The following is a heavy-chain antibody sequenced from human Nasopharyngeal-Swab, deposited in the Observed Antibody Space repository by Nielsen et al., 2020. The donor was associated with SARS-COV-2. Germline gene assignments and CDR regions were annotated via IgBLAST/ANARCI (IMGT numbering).Heavy chain of an antibody. CDR3: ARPRRGYSYGYFDY. Sequence: ASVKVSCKASGYTLTGYYMHWVRQAPGQGLEWMGRINPNSGGTNYAQKFQGRVTMTRDTSISTAYMALSRLRSDDTAVYYCARPRRGYSYGYFDYWGQGTLVTVSS. D-gene: IGHD5-18*01. CDR1: GYTLTGYY. J-gene: IGHJ4*02. V-gene: IGHV1-2*06. CDR2: INPNSGGT.